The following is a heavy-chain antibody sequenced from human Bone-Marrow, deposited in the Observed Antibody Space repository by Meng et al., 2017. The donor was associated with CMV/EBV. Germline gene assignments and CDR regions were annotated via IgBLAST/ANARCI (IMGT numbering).Heavy chain of an antibody. Sequence: GSLRLSYTVSGGSISSSSYYWGWIRQPPGKGLEWIGCIYYSGSTYYNPSLKSRVTISVDTSKNQFSLKLSSVTAADTAVYYCARLYDFWSGYFRWGQGTLVTVSS. CDR2: IYYSGST. CDR3: ARLYDFWSGYFR. J-gene: IGHJ4*02. D-gene: IGHD3-3*01. CDR1: GGSISSSSYY. V-gene: IGHV4-39*01.